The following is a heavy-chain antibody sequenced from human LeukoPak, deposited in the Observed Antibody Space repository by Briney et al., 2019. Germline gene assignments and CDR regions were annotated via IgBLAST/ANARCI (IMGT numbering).Heavy chain of an antibody. V-gene: IGHV1-2*02. CDR3: ARDPSQRSGGDYVQEVNYFDY. Sequence: GASVKVSCKASGYTFTGYYMHWVRQAPGQGLEWMGWINPNSGGTNYAQKFQGRVTMTRDTSISTAYMELSRLRSDDTAVYYCARDPSQRSGGDYVQEVNYFDYWGQGTLVTVSS. D-gene: IGHD4-17*01. CDR2: INPNSGGT. CDR1: GYTFTGYY. J-gene: IGHJ4*02.